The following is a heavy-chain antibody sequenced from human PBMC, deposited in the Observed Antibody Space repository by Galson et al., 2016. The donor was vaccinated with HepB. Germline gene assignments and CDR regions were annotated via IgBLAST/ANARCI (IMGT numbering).Heavy chain of an antibody. V-gene: IGHV3-49*03. CDR2: IRSKAYGGTT. D-gene: IGHD6-6*01. CDR3: TRVSSSTRRYYYYGLNV. J-gene: IGHJ6*02. CDR1: GFTFGDYA. Sequence: SLRLSCAASGFTFGDYAMSWFRQAPGKGLEWVGFIRSKAYGGTTEYAASVKGRFTISRDDSKSIADLQMNRLKTEDTDVYSCTRVSSSTRRYYYYGLNVVGQGTTVTVPS.